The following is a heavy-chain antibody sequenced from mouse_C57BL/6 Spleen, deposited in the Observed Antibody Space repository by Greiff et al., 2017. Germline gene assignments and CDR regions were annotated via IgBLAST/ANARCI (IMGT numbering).Heavy chain of an antibody. CDR3: ARDYKWMDY. Sequence: EVKLQESGPGLVKPSQSLSLTCSVTGYSITSGYYWNWIRQFPGNKLEWMGYISYDGSNNYNPSLKNRISITRDTSKNQFFLKLNSLTTEDTATYYCARDYKWMDYWGQGTSVTFSS. CDR2: ISYDGSN. V-gene: IGHV3-6*01. CDR1: GYSITSGYY. J-gene: IGHJ4*01. D-gene: IGHD1-3*01.